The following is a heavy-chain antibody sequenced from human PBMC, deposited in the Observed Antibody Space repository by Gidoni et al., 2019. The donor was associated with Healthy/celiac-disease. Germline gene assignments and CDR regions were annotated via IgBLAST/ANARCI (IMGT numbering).Heavy chain of an antibody. V-gene: IGHV4-59*01. Sequence: QVQLQESGPGLVKPSETLSLTCTVAGGSFSSDYWSWIRQPPGKGLEWIGYIYYNGSTNYNPSLKSRVTISVDTSKNQFSLKLSSVTAADTAVYYCARVEGYCSGGSCYRSFDYWGQGTLVTVSS. D-gene: IGHD2-15*01. CDR2: IYYNGST. J-gene: IGHJ4*02. CDR3: ARVEGYCSGGSCYRSFDY. CDR1: GGSFSSDY.